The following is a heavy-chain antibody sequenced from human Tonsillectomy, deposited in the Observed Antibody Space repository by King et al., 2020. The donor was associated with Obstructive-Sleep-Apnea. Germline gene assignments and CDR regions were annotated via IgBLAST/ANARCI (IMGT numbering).Heavy chain of an antibody. Sequence: VQLVESGGGLVQPGRSLRLSCAASGFTFDDYGMHWVRQAPGKGLEWVSGISWKSGSIGYGDSVKGRFTISRDNAKNSLDLQRNSLRAEDTALYYCAKDRGVVDYYYGMDVWGQGTTVTVSS. CDR3: AKDRGVVDYYYGMDV. V-gene: IGHV3-9*01. CDR1: GFTFDDYG. J-gene: IGHJ6*02. CDR2: ISWKSGSI. D-gene: IGHD2-2*01.